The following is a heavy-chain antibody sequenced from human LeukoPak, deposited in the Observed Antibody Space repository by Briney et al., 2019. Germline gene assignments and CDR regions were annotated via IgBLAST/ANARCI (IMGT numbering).Heavy chain of an antibody. CDR3: WQQRIDY. Sequence: GGSLRLSCAASGFTFSSYGMHWVRQAPGKGLEWVAVISYDGSNKYYADSVKGRFTISRDNSKNTPYLQMNSLRAEDTAVYYCWQQRIDYWGQGTLVTVSS. V-gene: IGHV3-30*03. J-gene: IGHJ4*02. CDR2: ISYDGSNK. CDR1: GFTFSSYG. D-gene: IGHD6-13*01.